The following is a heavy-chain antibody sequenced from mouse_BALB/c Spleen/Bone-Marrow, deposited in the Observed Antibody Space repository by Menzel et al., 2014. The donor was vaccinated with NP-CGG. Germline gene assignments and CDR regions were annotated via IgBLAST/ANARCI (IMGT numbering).Heavy chain of an antibody. D-gene: IGHD1-1*01. Sequence: VQLQQSGAELARPGASVKMSCQASGYTFTRYTMHWEKKRPGQGLEWIGYIIPNSGYSNYNQKFKDKATLTADKSSSTAYMQLSSLTSEDSAVYYCTIRYYAMDYWGQGTSGTVSS. J-gene: IGHJ4*01. CDR2: IIPNSGYS. V-gene: IGHV1-4*01. CDR3: TIRYYAMDY. CDR1: GYTFTRYT.